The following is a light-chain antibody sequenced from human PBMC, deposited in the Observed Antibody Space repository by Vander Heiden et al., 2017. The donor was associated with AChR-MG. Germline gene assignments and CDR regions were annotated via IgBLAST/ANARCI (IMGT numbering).Light chain of an antibody. J-gene: IGLJ2*01. CDR2: EAS. V-gene: IGLV2-23*01. CDR3: CSYAGSRTLI. CDR1: SSDVGTYNL. Sequence: SALTQSASVSGSPGHSITISCTGTSSDVGTYNLVSWYHHHPDKVPKLIIYEASKRPSGVSNRFSGSKSGNTASLTISGLQAEDEAEYYCCSYAGSRTLIFGGGTKLTVL.